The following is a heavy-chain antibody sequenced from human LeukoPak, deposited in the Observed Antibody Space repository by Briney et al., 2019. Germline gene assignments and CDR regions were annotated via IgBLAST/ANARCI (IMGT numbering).Heavy chain of an antibody. CDR2: INPNSGGT. V-gene: IGHV1-2*06. CDR1: GYTFTGYY. J-gene: IGHJ6*03. CDR3: TRGRVGTLYYYYYYMDV. D-gene: IGHD1-1*01. Sequence: GASVKVSCKASGYTFTGYYMHWVRQAPGQGLEWMGRINPNSGGTNYAQKFQGRVTITRNTSISTAYMELSSLRSEDTAVYYCTRGRVGTLYYYYYYMDVWGKGTTVTVSS.